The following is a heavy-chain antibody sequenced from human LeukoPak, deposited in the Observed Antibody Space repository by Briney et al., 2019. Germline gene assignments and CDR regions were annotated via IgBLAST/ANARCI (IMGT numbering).Heavy chain of an antibody. CDR3: AKDSSSSPFDY. D-gene: IGHD6-6*01. CDR1: GFTFSSYD. CDR2: ISGSGGST. Sequence: GGSLRLSCAASGFTFSSYDMHWVRQAPGKGLEWVSAISGSGGSTYYADSVKGRFTISRDNSKNTLYLQMNSLRAEDTAVYYCAKDSSSSPFDYWGQGTLVTVSS. J-gene: IGHJ4*02. V-gene: IGHV3-23*01.